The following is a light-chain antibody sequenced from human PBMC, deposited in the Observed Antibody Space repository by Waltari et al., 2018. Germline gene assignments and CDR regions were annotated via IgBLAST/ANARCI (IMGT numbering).Light chain of an antibody. CDR2: DVS. CDR3: SSYSSSSTYVV. Sequence: QSALPQPASVSGSPGQSITIPCTGTRSDVGGYNYVSWYQQHPGKAPKLMIYDVSNRPSGVSNRFSGSKSGNTASLTISWLQAEDEADYYCSSYSSSSTYVVFGGGTKLTVL. V-gene: IGLV2-14*03. CDR1: RSDVGGYNY. J-gene: IGLJ2*01.